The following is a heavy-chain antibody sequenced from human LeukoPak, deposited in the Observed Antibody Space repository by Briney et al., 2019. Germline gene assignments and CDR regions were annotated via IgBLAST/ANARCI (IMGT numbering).Heavy chain of an antibody. CDR1: GFTFSHFA. CDR2: ISYDGKKN. V-gene: IGHV3-30*04. D-gene: IGHD3-10*01. Sequence: GGSLRLSCEASGFTFSHFAMHWVRQAPGKGPEWVAVISYDGKKNYYADSVKGRFTLSRDDSQNTVYLQMNSLRDDDTALYYCVRGSKIRGVIPEGEFDYWGQGTLVTVSS. CDR3: VRGSKIRGVIPEGEFDY. J-gene: IGHJ4*02.